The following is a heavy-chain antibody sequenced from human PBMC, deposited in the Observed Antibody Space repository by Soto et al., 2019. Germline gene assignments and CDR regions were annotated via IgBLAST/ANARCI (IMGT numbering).Heavy chain of an antibody. D-gene: IGHD4-17*01. CDR3: AKEYGGSFSDY. CDR1: GFTFPSYD. Sequence: SLRLSCAASGFTFPSYDMSWVRQAPGKGLEWVSAITGSGGRTYYAASVKGRFTISRDNSKNTLYLQMHSLRAEDTAVYYCAKEYGGSFSDYWGQGTLVTVSS. J-gene: IGHJ4*02. CDR2: ITGSGGRT. V-gene: IGHV3-23*01.